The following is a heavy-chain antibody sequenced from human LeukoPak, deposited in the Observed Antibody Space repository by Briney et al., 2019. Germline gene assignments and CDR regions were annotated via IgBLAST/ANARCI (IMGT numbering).Heavy chain of an antibody. V-gene: IGHV3-53*01. CDR3: ARGGSYLSAFDI. J-gene: IGHJ3*02. D-gene: IGHD1-26*01. Sequence: PGGSLRLSCAASGFTVSSNYMSWVRQAPGNGLEWVSIIYSGGSTFYADSVKGRFTTSRDNSKNTLYLQMNSLRAEDTAVYYCARGGSYLSAFDIWGQGTMVTVSS. CDR1: GFTVSSNY. CDR2: IYSGGST.